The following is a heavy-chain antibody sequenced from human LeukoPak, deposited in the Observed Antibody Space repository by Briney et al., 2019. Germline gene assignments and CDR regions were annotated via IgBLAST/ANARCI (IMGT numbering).Heavy chain of an antibody. J-gene: IGHJ4*02. CDR1: GYTFTSYY. CDR3: AREKEGGTTFPYYFDY. Sequence: ASVKVSCKASGYTFTSYYMHWVRQAPGQGLEWMGIINPSGGSTSYAQKFQGRVTMTRDTSTSTVYMELSSLRSEDTAVYYCAREKEGGTTFPYYFDYWGQGTLVTVSS. CDR2: INPSGGST. V-gene: IGHV1-46*01. D-gene: IGHD1-7*01.